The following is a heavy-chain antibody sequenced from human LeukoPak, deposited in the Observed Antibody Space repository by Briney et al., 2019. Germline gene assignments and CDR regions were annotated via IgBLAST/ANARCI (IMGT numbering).Heavy chain of an antibody. V-gene: IGHV1-2*06. Sequence: ASVKVSCKASGYTFTGYYMHWVRQAPGQGLEWMGRINPNSGGTNYAQKFQGRVTMTRDTSISTAYMELSRLRSDDTAVYYCGRKAGGCGGGSCYSIDYWGQGTLVTVSS. J-gene: IGHJ4*02. CDR2: INPNSGGT. D-gene: IGHD2-15*01. CDR3: GRKAGGCGGGSCYSIDY. CDR1: GYTFTGYY.